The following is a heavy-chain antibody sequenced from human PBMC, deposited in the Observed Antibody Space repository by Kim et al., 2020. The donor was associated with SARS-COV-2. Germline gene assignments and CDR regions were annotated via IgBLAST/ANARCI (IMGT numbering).Heavy chain of an antibody. V-gene: IGHV1-18*01. D-gene: IGHD6-19*01. Sequence: YAQKLQGRVTMTTDTSTSTAYMELRSLRSDDTAVYYCARVLEWLVPPLDYWGQGTLVTVSS. CDR3: ARVLEWLVPPLDY. J-gene: IGHJ4*02.